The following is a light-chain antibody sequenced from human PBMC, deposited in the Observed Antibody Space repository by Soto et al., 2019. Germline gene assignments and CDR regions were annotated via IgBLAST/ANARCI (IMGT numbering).Light chain of an antibody. CDR3: QQYYTYPWT. J-gene: IGKJ1*01. CDR2: ATS. V-gene: IGKV1-8*01. CDR1: QGISSY. Sequence: AIRMTQSPSSLSASTGDRVTITCRASQGISSYLAWFQQKPGRPPKLLMSATSTLRSDVPSRFSGSGSGTDFTLAIGCLLSEDLDTYYCQQYYTYPWTFGQGTKVEIK.